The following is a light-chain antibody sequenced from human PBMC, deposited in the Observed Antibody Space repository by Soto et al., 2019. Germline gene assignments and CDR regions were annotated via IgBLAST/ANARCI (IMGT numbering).Light chain of an antibody. CDR1: QSISSW. CDR3: QQYNSYWT. CDR2: TAS. Sequence: TQMTQSPSTLSASVGDRVNIACRASQSISSWLAWYQQKPGKAPKLLIYTASSLESGPQSRFSGSGSGTEFTLTISSLQPDDFAAYYRQQYNSYWTFGQGTKVDI. V-gene: IGKV1-5*03. J-gene: IGKJ1*01.